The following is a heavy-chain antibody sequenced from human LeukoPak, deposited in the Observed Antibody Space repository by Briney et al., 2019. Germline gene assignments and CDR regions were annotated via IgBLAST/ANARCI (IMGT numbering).Heavy chain of an antibody. D-gene: IGHD2-15*01. V-gene: IGHV3-23*01. CDR2: ISGSGGST. Sequence: GGSLRLSCAASGFTFSSYAMSWVRRAPGKGLEWVSAISGSGGSTYYADSVKGRFTISRDNSKNTLYLQMNSLRAEDTAVYYCAKAFGYCSGGSCYSAGHFDYWGQGTLVTVSS. J-gene: IGHJ4*02. CDR3: AKAFGYCSGGSCYSAGHFDY. CDR1: GFTFSSYA.